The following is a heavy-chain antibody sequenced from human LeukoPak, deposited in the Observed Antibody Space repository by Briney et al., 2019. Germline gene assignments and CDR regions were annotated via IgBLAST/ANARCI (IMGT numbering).Heavy chain of an antibody. J-gene: IGHJ4*02. CDR2: INHSGST. CDR1: GVSFSGYY. Sequence: SETLSLTCAVYGVSFSGYYWSWIRQPPGKGLEWIGEINHSGSTNYNPSLKSRVTISVDTSKNQFSLKLSSVTAADTAVYYCARAGGHDYVWGSYRYTAPVANYFDYWGQGTLVTVSS. CDR3: ARAGGHDYVWGSYRYTAPVANYFDY. D-gene: IGHD3-16*02. V-gene: IGHV4-34*01.